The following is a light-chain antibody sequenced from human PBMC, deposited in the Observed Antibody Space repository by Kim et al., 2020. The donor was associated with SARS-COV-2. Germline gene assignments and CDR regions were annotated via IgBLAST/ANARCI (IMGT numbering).Light chain of an antibody. Sequence: GQRFSISCSGSSSNSGGNVVTWYQQLPGTAPKVVIHSDHQRPSGVPDRISGSKSGTSASLAISGLLSEDEADYYCAAWDDSLNGYVFGAGTKVTVL. V-gene: IGLV1-44*01. CDR2: SDH. CDR3: AAWDDSLNGYV. CDR1: SSNSGGNV. J-gene: IGLJ1*01.